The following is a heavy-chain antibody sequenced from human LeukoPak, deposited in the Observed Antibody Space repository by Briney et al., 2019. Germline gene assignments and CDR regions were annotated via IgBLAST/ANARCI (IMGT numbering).Heavy chain of an antibody. D-gene: IGHD3-10*01. Sequence: GASVKVSCKASGGTFSSYAISWVRQAPGQGLEWMGRNIPILGIANYAQKFQGRVTITADKSTSTAYMELSSLRSEDTAVYYCARDHIGLRGVIILPENWFDPWGQGTLVTVSS. V-gene: IGHV1-69*04. CDR3: ARDHIGLRGVIILPENWFDP. CDR1: GGTFSSYA. CDR2: NIPILGIA. J-gene: IGHJ5*02.